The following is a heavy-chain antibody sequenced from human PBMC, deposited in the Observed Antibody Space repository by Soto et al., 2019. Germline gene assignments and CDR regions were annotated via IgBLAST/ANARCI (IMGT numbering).Heavy chain of an antibody. Sequence: PGESLKISCKGSGYSFTSYWISWVRQMPGKGLEWMGRIDPSDSYTNYSPSFQGHVTISADKSISTVYLQWSSLKASDTAMYYCARRPLGDSSSASPVGYYGMDVWGQGTTVTVSS. CDR3: ARRPLGDSSSASPVGYYGMDV. D-gene: IGHD6-13*01. CDR1: GYSFTSYW. J-gene: IGHJ6*02. CDR2: IDPSDSYT. V-gene: IGHV5-10-1*01.